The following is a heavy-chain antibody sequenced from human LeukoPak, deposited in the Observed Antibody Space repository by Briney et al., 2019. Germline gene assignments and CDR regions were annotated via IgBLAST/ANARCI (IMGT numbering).Heavy chain of an antibody. J-gene: IGHJ5*02. CDR1: GYSFTSYW. CDR2: IYPGDSDT. Sequence: GESLKISCKGSGYSFTSYWIGWVRQMPGKGLEWMGMIYPGDSDTRYSPSFQGQVTISADKSISTAYLQWSSLKASDTAMYYCARHVTGTTGGVWFDPWGQGTLVTVSS. D-gene: IGHD1-20*01. CDR3: ARHVTGTTGGVWFDP. V-gene: IGHV5-51*01.